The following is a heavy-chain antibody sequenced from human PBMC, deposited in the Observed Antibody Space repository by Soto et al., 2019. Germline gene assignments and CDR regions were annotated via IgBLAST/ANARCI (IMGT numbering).Heavy chain of an antibody. CDR2: LSGSGGDT. CDR3: AKRGGYDYVWKSYRPDY. J-gene: IGHJ4*02. Sequence: PGGSLRLSCVASGFTFSSFALSWVRQAPGKGLEWVSTLSGSGGDTYYADSVNGRFTISGDKSKNTLYLQMDRLRVEDTAVYYCAKRGGYDYVWKSYRPDYWGQGTLVTVSS. D-gene: IGHD3-16*02. CDR1: GFTFSSFA. V-gene: IGHV3-23*01.